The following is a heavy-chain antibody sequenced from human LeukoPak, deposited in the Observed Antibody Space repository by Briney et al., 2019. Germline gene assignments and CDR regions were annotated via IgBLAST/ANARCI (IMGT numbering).Heavy chain of an antibody. J-gene: IGHJ2*01. V-gene: IGHV3-11*01. D-gene: IGHD6-13*01. Sequence: GGSLRLSCAASGFTFSDHYMSWIRQAPGKGLEWVSYISTSGSTTSYADSVKGRFSISRDDANNSLFLQMNNLRPEDTALYYCAKDSEARSISWYSHFDLWGRGTLVTVSS. CDR1: GFTFSDHY. CDR2: ISTSGSTT. CDR3: AKDSEARSISWYSHFDL.